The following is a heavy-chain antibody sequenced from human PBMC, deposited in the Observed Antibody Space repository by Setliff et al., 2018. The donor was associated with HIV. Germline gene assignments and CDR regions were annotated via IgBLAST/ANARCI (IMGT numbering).Heavy chain of an antibody. D-gene: IGHD3-22*01. CDR1: GYTFSGYY. J-gene: IGHJ4*02. CDR2: INPKSGGT. Sequence: ASVKVSCKAVGYTFSGYYLHWVRQAPGQGLEWMGRINPKSGGTQYSQKFQGRVTMARDVSISTFYMQLTRLRSDDTAMYYCARDYYGSSGYPIATYYFDYWGQGTLVTVSS. V-gene: IGHV1-2*06. CDR3: ARDYYGSSGYPIATYYFDY.